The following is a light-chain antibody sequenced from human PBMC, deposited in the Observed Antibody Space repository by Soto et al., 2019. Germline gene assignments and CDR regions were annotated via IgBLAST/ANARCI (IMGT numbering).Light chain of an antibody. CDR1: QSISNN. J-gene: IGKJ3*01. CDR2: GAS. V-gene: IGKV3-15*01. Sequence: EIVMTQSPVTLSVSLGERATLSCRASQSISNNLAWYQQKPGQAPGLLVYGASTRATDIPARFSGSGSGTEFTLTINSLQSEDFAVYYCQQFNNWPPVFTFGPGTKVDIK. CDR3: QQFNNWPPVFT.